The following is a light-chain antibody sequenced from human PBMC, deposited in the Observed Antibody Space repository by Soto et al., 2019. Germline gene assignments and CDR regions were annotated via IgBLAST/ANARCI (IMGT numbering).Light chain of an antibody. CDR3: QQYGSSPRT. Sequence: EIVLTQSPDTLSLSPGERATLSCRASQSVSSSYLAWYQQKPGQAPRLLIYGASSRATGIPDRFSGSGSGTDFTLTISRLEPEDFAVYYCQQYGSSPRTFGPGTKVDIK. V-gene: IGKV3-20*01. CDR2: GAS. CDR1: QSVSSSY. J-gene: IGKJ3*01.